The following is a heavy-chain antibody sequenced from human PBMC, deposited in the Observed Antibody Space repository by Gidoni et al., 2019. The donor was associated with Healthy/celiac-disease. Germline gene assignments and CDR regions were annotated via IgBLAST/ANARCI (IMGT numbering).Heavy chain of an antibody. CDR3: ARVLPRYYGMDV. CDR2: IYYSGST. D-gene: IGHD3-10*01. CDR1: GGSISSSSYY. Sequence: QLQLQESGPGLVKPSETLSLTCTVSGGSISSSSYYWGWIRQPPGKGLEWIGSIYYSGSTYYNPSLKSRVTISVDTSKNQFSLKLSSVTAADTAVYYCARVLPRYYGMDVWGQGTTVTVSS. J-gene: IGHJ6*02. V-gene: IGHV4-39*01.